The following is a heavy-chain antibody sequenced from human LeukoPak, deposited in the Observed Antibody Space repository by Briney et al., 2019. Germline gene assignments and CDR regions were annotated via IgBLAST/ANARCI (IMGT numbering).Heavy chain of an antibody. CDR2: IESNGLT. Sequence: PSGGSLRLSCAASGFTVSDYSMSWVRQAPGKGLMWVSRIESNGLTLYADSVRDRFTISRDNGKSTIYLQMNSLRVDDTAIYYCAKAATYFYGSVTYDWFESWGQGTLVTVSS. V-gene: IGHV3-74*01. J-gene: IGHJ5*01. CDR3: AKAATYFYGSVTYDWFES. CDR1: GFTVSDYS. D-gene: IGHD3-10*01.